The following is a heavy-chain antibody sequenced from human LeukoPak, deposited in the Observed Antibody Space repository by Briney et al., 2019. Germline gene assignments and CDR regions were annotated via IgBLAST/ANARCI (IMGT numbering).Heavy chain of an antibody. V-gene: IGHV3-21*01. CDR3: ALLSTVRVDY. D-gene: IGHD3-10*01. J-gene: IGHJ4*02. CDR1: GFTFSSHS. CDR2: ISSSSSYI. Sequence: GGSLRLSCAAPGFTFSSHSMNWVRQAPGKGLEWVSSISSSSSYIYYADSVKGRFTISRDNAKNSLYLQMNSLRAEDTAVYYCALLSTVRVDYWGQGTLVTVSS.